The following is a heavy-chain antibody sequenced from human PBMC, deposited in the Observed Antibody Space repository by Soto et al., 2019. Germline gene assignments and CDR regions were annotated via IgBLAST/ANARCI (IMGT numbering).Heavy chain of an antibody. D-gene: IGHD3-3*01. J-gene: IGHJ4*02. Sequence: GGSLRLSCAASGFTFSSYAMHWVRQAPGKGLEWVAVISYDGSNKYYADSVKGRFTISRDNSKNTLYLQMNSLRAEDTAVYYCARPPFAYYDFWSGSYYFDYWGQGTLVTVSS. CDR3: ARPPFAYYDFWSGSYYFDY. V-gene: IGHV3-30-3*01. CDR2: ISYDGSNK. CDR1: GFTFSSYA.